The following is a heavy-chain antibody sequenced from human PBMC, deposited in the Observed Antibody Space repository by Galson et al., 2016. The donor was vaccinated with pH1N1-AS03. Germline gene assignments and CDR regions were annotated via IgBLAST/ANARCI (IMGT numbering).Heavy chain of an antibody. V-gene: IGHV1-69*06. D-gene: IGHD3-10*01. CDR3: ARATLSSGGSSGWFDP. CDR2: IIPLFGKS. CDR1: GGTFTSYA. Sequence: SVKVSCKASGGTFTSYAISWVRQAPGQGLEWVEGIIPLFGKSTYAQKFQGRVTITADKSTSTAYMELSSLGSEDTAVYYCARATLSSGGSSGWFDPWGQGTLVTVSS. J-gene: IGHJ5*02.